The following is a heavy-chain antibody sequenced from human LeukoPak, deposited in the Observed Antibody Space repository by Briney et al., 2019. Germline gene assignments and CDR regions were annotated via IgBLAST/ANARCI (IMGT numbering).Heavy chain of an antibody. CDR3: ASGSGSPVSYYYYMDV. Sequence: SVKVSCKASGGTFSSYAISWVRQAPGQGLEWMGGIIPIFGTANYAQKFQGRVTITTDESTSTAYMELSSLRSEDTAVYYCASGSGSPVSYYYYMDVWAKGPRSPSP. CDR1: GGTFSSYA. D-gene: IGHD6-13*01. V-gene: IGHV1-69*05. CDR2: IIPIFGTA. J-gene: IGHJ6*03.